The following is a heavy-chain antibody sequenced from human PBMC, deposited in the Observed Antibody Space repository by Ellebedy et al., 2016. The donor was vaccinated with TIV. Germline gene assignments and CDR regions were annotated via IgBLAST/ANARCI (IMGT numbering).Heavy chain of an antibody. V-gene: IGHV3-23*01. CDR1: GFTFNSYA. D-gene: IGHD6-19*01. J-gene: IGHJ4*02. Sequence: PGGSLRLSCAASGFTFNSYAMSWVRQAPGKGLEWVSTISHTGTRTYYANSVDGRFIISRDLSKRTLYLQMNSLRAEDTAVYYCAKGRGGGSDSSAPRYYFDSWGLGTLVTVSS. CDR2: ISHTGTRT. CDR3: AKGRGGGSDSSAPRYYFDS.